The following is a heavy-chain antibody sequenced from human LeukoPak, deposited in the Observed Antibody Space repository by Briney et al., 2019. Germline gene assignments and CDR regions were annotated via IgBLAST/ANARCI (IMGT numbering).Heavy chain of an antibody. J-gene: IGHJ6*04. CDR2: VSSGSSYI. Sequence: NAGGSLRLSCAASGFTFSTYSMNWVRQAPGKGLEWVSSVSSGSSYIYYADSLKGRFTISRDNAKNSLYLQMTSLRAEDTAVYYCAELGITMIGGVWGKGTTVTISS. D-gene: IGHD3-10*02. CDR3: AELGITMIGGV. CDR1: GFTFSTYS. V-gene: IGHV3-21*01.